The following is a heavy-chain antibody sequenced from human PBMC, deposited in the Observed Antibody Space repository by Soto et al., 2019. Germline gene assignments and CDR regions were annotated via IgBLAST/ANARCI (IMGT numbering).Heavy chain of an antibody. CDR2: FDPEDGET. CDR1: GYTLTELS. Sequence: GASVKVSCKVSGYTLTELSMHWVRQAPGKGLEWMGGFDPEDGETIYAQKFQGRVTMTEDTSTDTAYMELSSLRSEDTAVYYCATRYNWNADYYYGMDVWGQGTTVTVSS. D-gene: IGHD1-1*01. CDR3: ATRYNWNADYYYGMDV. V-gene: IGHV1-24*01. J-gene: IGHJ6*02.